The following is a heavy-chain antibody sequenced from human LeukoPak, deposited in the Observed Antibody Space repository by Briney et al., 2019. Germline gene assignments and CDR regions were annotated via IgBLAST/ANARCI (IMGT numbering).Heavy chain of an antibody. CDR1: GGSISSYY. Sequence: SETLSLTCTVSGGSISSYYWSWIRQPAGKGLGRIGRIYTSGSTNYNPSLKSRVTMSVDTSKNQFSLKLSSVTAADTAVYYCARDRSEAYYYYYGMDVWGQGTTVTVSS. V-gene: IGHV4-4*07. CDR2: IYTSGST. CDR3: ARDRSEAYYYYYGMDV. J-gene: IGHJ6*02.